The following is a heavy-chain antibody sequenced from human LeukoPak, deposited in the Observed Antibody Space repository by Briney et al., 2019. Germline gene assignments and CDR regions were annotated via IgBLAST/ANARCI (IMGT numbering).Heavy chain of an antibody. CDR3: ARGFRISSGWVY. V-gene: IGHV4-38-2*02. CDR2: IYHSGST. CDR1: GYSISSGYY. Sequence: PSETLSLTCTVSGYSISSGYYWGWIRQPPGKGLEWIANIYHSGSTYYNPSLKSRVTISVDTSKNQFSLKLSSVTAADTAVYYCARGFRISSGWVYWGQGTLVTVSS. J-gene: IGHJ4*02. D-gene: IGHD6-19*01.